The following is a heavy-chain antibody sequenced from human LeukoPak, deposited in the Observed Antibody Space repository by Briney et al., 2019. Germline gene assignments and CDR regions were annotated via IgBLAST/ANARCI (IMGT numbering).Heavy chain of an antibody. CDR1: GYTFTGYY. CDR3: ARGTSFQYNWFDP. Sequence: ASVKVSCKASGYTFTGYYMHWVRQAPGQGLEWMGWINPNSGGTNYAQKFQGRVTMTRDTSISTAYMELSRLRSDDTAVYYCARGTSFQYNWFDPWGQGILVTVSS. J-gene: IGHJ5*02. V-gene: IGHV1-2*02. CDR2: INPNSGGT. D-gene: IGHD2-2*01.